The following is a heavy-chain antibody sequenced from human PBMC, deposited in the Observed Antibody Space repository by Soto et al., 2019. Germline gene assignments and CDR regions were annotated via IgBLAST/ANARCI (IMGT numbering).Heavy chain of an antibody. CDR3: IVRYPYYFDY. D-gene: IGHD2-21*01. V-gene: IGHV3-15*07. J-gene: IGHJ4*02. CDR1: GFTFSNAW. CDR2: IKSKTDGGTT. Sequence: EVQLVESGGGLVKPGGSLRLSCAASGFTFSNAWMNWVRQAPGKGLEWDGRIKSKTDGGTTDYAAPVKGRFTISREDSKNTLYLQMNSLKTEDTAVYYCIVRYPYYFDYWGQGTLVTVSS.